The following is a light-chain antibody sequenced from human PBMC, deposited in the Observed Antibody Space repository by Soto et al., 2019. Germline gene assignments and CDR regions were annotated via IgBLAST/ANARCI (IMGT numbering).Light chain of an antibody. Sequence: EIVLTQSPDTPSFSPGERATLSCRASQSVSSYLAWYREKPGQAPRLLIYDASNRAPGIPARFSGSGSRTDFTLTICSLEPEDFAVYYCQQRSNWPPSLTFGGGTKVDIK. CDR3: QQRSNWPPSLT. J-gene: IGKJ4*01. V-gene: IGKV3-11*01. CDR1: QSVSSY. CDR2: DAS.